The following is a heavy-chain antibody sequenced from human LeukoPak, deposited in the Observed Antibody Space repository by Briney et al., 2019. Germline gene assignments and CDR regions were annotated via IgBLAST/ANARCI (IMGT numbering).Heavy chain of an antibody. CDR3: AREGVADYYFDY. CDR2: VYYSGST. CDR1: GGSISSYY. Sequence: SETLSLTCTVSGGSISSYYWSWIRQPPGKGLEWIGYVYYSGSTNYNPSLKSRVTISVDTSKNQFSLELSSVTAADTAVYYCAREGVADYYFDYWGQGTLVTVSS. V-gene: IGHV4-59*01. D-gene: IGHD2-15*01. J-gene: IGHJ4*02.